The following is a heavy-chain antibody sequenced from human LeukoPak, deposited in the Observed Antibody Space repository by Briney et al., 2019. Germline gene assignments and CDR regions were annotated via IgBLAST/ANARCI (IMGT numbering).Heavy chain of an antibody. J-gene: IGHJ4*02. V-gene: IGHV3-21*01. CDR2: ISSSSSYI. D-gene: IGHD1-26*01. CDR1: GFTVSSDY. CDR3: ASGVGATISV. Sequence: PGGSLRLSCAASGFTVSSDYMSWVRQAPGKGLEWVSSISSSSSYIYYADSVKGRFTISRDNAKNSLYLQMNSLRAEDTAVYYCASGVGATISVWGQGTLVTVSS.